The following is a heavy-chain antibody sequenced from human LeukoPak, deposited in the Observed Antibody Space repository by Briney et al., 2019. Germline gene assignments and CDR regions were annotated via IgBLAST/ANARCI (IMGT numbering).Heavy chain of an antibody. CDR1: GFTFSDYY. D-gene: IGHD3-9*01. CDR3: AKVMDYDILTASVD. V-gene: IGHV3-23*01. Sequence: GGSLRLSCAASGFTFSDYYMSWIRQAPGKGLEWVSAISGSLISTYYADSVRGRFTISRDNSKNTLYLQMNSLRAEDTAVYYCAKVMDYDILTASVDWGQGTLVTVSS. J-gene: IGHJ4*02. CDR2: ISGSLIST.